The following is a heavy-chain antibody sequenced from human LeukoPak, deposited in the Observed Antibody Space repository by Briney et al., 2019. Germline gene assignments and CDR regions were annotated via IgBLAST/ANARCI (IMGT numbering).Heavy chain of an antibody. CDR1: GGSINSYY. Sequence: SETLSLTCTVSGGSINSYYWSWIRQPPGKGLDWIGYIYYTGSTKYNPSLKSRVTISVDTSKNQFSLELSSVTAADTAVYYCARVVVHGHNDYWGQGTLVTVSS. J-gene: IGHJ4*02. CDR2: IYYTGST. D-gene: IGHD5-24*01. V-gene: IGHV4-59*01. CDR3: ARVVVHGHNDY.